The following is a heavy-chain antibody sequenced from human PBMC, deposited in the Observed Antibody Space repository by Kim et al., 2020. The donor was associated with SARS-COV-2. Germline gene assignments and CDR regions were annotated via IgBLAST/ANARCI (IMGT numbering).Heavy chain of an antibody. D-gene: IGHD2-2*01. J-gene: IGHJ4*02. V-gene: IGHV3-74*01. CDR3: ARDGPAASIYIDY. Sequence: EPVKGRYTISRDKAKNTLNLQINSLGAEDTAVYYCARDGPAASIYIDYWGQGTLVTVSS.